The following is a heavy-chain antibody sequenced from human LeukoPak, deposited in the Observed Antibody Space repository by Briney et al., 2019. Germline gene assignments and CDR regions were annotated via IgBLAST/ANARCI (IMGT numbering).Heavy chain of an antibody. Sequence: GGSLRLSCSASGFTFSSYVVHWVRQAPGKGLEYVSGISGDGASTYYADSVKGRFTISRDNSKNTLYVQMTSLRAEDTAVYYCVYQVQGVVEWGQGTLVTVSS. CDR1: GFTFSSYV. D-gene: IGHD2-15*01. CDR3: VYQVQGVVE. V-gene: IGHV3-64*05. CDR2: ISGDGAST. J-gene: IGHJ4*02.